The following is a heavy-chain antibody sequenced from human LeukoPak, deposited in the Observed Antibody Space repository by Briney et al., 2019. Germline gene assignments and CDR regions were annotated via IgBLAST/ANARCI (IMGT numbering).Heavy chain of an antibody. CDR1: GYSISSGYY. Sequence: SETLSLTCAVSGYSISSGYYWGWIRQPPGKGLEWIGSIYHSGSTYYNPSLKSRVTISVDTSKNQFSLKLSSVTAADTAVYYCARAPPGYSYTPVVASYPFGIDYWGQGTLVTVSS. D-gene: IGHD5-18*01. J-gene: IGHJ4*02. V-gene: IGHV4-38-2*01. CDR2: IYHSGST. CDR3: ARAPPGYSYTPVVASYPFGIDY.